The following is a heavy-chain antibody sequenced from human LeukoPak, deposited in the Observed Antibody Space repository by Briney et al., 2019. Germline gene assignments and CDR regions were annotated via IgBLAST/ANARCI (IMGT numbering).Heavy chain of an antibody. V-gene: IGHV4-59*01. Sequence: SETLSLTCTVSGGSISSYYWSWIRQPPGKGLEWIGYIYYSGSTNYNPSLKSRVTISVDRSKNQFSLKLTSVTAADTAVYYCARDYPTVSTTRGLGDAFDIWGQGTMVTVSS. CDR3: ARDYPTVSTTRGLGDAFDI. J-gene: IGHJ3*02. CDR2: IYYSGST. D-gene: IGHD4-17*01. CDR1: GGSISSYY.